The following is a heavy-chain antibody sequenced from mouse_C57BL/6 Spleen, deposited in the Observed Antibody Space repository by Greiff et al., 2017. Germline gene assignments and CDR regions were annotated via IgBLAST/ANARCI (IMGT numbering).Heavy chain of an antibody. J-gene: IGHJ2*01. CDR3: ARLPLYYGSSYFYFDY. D-gene: IGHD1-1*01. CDR2: IHPNSGST. V-gene: IGHV1-64*01. CDR1: GYTFTSYW. Sequence: VQLQQPGAELVKPGASVKLSCKASGYTFTSYWMHWVKQRPGQGLEWIGMIHPNSGSTNYNEKFKSKAKLTVDKSSSTAYMQLSSLTSEDSAVYYGARLPLYYGSSYFYFDYWGQGTTITVSS.